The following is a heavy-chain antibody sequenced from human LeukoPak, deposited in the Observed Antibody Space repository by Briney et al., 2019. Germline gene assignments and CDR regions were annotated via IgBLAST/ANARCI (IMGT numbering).Heavy chain of an antibody. J-gene: IGHJ4*02. V-gene: IGHV4-4*02. CDR3: ASSLRYDSSGYWDY. Sequence: TPSETLSLTCAVSGGSISSSNWWSWVRQPPGKGLEWIGEIYHSGSTNYNPSLKSRVTISVDKSKNQFSLKLSSVTAADTAVYYCASSLRYDSSGYWDYWGQRTLVTVSS. CDR1: GGSISSSNW. D-gene: IGHD3-22*01. CDR2: IYHSGST.